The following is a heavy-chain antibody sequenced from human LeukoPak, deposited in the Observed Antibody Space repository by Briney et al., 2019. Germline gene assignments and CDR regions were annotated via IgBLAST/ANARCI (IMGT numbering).Heavy chain of an antibody. CDR3: ARFDSSWLSFYYYYYMDV. CDR2: ISSSGSTI. D-gene: IGHD6-13*01. CDR1: GFTFSSYE. V-gene: IGHV3-48*03. J-gene: IGHJ6*03. Sequence: GGSLRLSCAASGFTFSSYEMNWVRQAPGKGLEWVSYISSSGSTIYYADSVKGRFTISRDNAKNSLYLQMNSLRAEDTAVYYCARFDSSWLSFYYYYYMDVWGKGTTVTISS.